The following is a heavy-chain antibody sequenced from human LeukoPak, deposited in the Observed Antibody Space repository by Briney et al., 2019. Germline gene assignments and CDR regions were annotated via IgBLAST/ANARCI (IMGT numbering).Heavy chain of an antibody. CDR3: ARTDSSSWVY. CDR1: GGSISSYY. D-gene: IGHD6-13*01. V-gene: IGHV4-59*08. Sequence: SETLSLTCTVSGGSISSYYWSWIRQPPGKGLEWIGYIYYSGSTNYNPSLKSRVTISVDTSKNQFSLELSSVTAADTAVYYCARTDSSSWVYWGQGTLLTVSS. CDR2: IYYSGST. J-gene: IGHJ4*02.